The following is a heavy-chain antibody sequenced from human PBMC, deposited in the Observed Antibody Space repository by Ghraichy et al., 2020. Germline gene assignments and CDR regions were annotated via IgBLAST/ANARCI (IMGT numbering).Heavy chain of an antibody. Sequence: GGSLRLSCAASGFTFSSYGMHWVRQAPGKGLEWVAVIWYDGSNKYYADSVKGRFTISRDNSKNTLYLQMNSLRAEDTAVYYCARAQPRSGPLDYWGQGTLVTVSS. CDR2: IWYDGSNK. CDR3: ARAQPRSGPLDY. V-gene: IGHV3-33*01. J-gene: IGHJ4*02. D-gene: IGHD1-26*01. CDR1: GFTFSSYG.